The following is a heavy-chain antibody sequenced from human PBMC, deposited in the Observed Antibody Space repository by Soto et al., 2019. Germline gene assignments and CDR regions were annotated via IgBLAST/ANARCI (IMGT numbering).Heavy chain of an antibody. D-gene: IGHD6-6*01. J-gene: IGHJ4*02. V-gene: IGHV4-34*01. CDR1: GGSFSGYY. CDR3: AHTPRAQFPYIAARHGGFDY. CDR2: INHSGST. Sequence: SETLSLTCAVYGGSFSGYYWSWIRQPPGKGLEWIGEINHSGSTNYNPSLKSRVTISVDTSKNQFSLKLSSVTAADTAVYYCAHTPRAQFPYIAARHGGFDYWGQGTLVTVSS.